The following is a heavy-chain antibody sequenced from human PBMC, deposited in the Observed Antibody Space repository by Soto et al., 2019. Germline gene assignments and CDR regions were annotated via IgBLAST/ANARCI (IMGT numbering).Heavy chain of an antibody. D-gene: IGHD2-21*02. J-gene: IGHJ6*02. CDR2: ISGSGGST. CDR3: AKRMVTRVYYYYGMDV. V-gene: IGHV3-23*01. CDR1: GFTFSSYA. Sequence: HPGGSLRLSCAASGFTFSSYAMSWVRQAPGKGLEWVSAISGSGGSTYYADSVKGRFTISRDNSKNTLYLQMNSLRAEDTAVYYCAKRMVTRVYYYYGMDVWGQGTTVTVSS.